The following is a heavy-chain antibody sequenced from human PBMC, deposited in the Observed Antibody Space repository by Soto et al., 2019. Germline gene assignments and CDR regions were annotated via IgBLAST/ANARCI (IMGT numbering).Heavy chain of an antibody. CDR3: ARERCFYNGRKRYYYCWMDV. CDR2: IRRSGCRT. V-gene: IGHV3-23*01. D-gene: IGHD1-1*01. J-gene: IGHJ6*02. CDR1: GFTFNRHA. Sequence: DGTLRLSCAASGFTFNRHAMTWVRQAPGHGLEWVASIRRSGCRTYYVDSVKGRFTISRDNSKTTLYLQMNILRAEYTAVYFCARERCFYNGRKRYYYCWMDVWGQGTTVTVSS.